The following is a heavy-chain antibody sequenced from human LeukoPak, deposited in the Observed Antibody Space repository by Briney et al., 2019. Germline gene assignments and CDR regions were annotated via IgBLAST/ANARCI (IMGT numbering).Heavy chain of an antibody. J-gene: IGHJ2*01. V-gene: IGHV4-34*01. CDR1: GGSFSGYY. D-gene: IGHD6-13*01. CDR2: INHSGST. Sequence: PSVTLSLTCAVYGGSFSGYYWSWIRQTPGKGLEWIGEINHSGSTNYNPSLKSRVTISVDTSKNQFSLKLSSVTAADTAVYYCAWYIAAAGKGPRMRYFDLWGRGALVTVSS. CDR3: AWYIAAAGKGPRMRYFDL.